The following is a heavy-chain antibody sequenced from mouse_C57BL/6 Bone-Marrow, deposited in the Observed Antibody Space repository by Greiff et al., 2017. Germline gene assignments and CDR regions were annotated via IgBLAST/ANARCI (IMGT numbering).Heavy chain of an antibody. J-gene: IGHJ3*01. Sequence: DVQLQESGAELVRPGASVKLSCTASGFNIKDDYMHWVKQRPEQGLEWIGWIDPENGATEYASKFQGKATLTADTSSNTAYLQLSSLTSEDTAVYDCTTVGCYGSSFPFAYWGQGTLVTVSA. CDR1: GFNIKDDY. CDR3: TTVGCYGSSFPFAY. V-gene: IGHV14-4*01. CDR2: IDPENGAT. D-gene: IGHD1-1*01.